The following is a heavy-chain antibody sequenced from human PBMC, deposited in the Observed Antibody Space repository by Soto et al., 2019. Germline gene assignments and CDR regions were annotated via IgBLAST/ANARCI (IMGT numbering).Heavy chain of an antibody. CDR2: IWYDGSNK. V-gene: IGHV3-33*01. CDR1: GFTFSCYG. J-gene: IGHJ4*02. Sequence: QVQLVESGGGVVQPERSLRLSCAASGFTFSCYGMHWVRLAPGKGLEWVAVIWYDGSNKYYADSVKSRFTISRNNSKNTMYLQMNSLRAEDTAVYYCAREEGGGFAVDYWGQGTLVTVSS. D-gene: IGHD5-12*01. CDR3: AREEGGGFAVDY.